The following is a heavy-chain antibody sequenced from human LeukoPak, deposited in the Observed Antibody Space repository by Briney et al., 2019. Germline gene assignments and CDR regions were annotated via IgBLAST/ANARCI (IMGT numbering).Heavy chain of an antibody. CDR1: GGSISSYY. Sequence: PSETLSLTCTVSGGSISSYYWSWIRQPPGKGLEWIGSIYYSGSTYYNPSLKSRVTISVDTSKNQFSLKLSSVTAADTAVYYCARAPREESVDYWGQGTLVTVSS. CDR2: IYYSGST. CDR3: ARAPREESVDY. V-gene: IGHV4-59*12. J-gene: IGHJ4*02. D-gene: IGHD1-26*01.